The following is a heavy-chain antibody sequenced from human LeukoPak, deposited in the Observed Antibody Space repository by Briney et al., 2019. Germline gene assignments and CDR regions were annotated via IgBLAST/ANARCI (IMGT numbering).Heavy chain of an antibody. J-gene: IGHJ4*02. D-gene: IGHD3-10*01. V-gene: IGHV3-30*03. CDR2: ISYDGSNK. CDR3: TRDSQGSGMYSVVY. Sequence: GGSLRLFCAASGFTFSSYGMHWVRQAPGKGLEWVAVISYDGSNKYYADSVKGRFTISRDNSKNTLYLQMNSLRAEDTAVYYCTRDSQGSGMYSVVYWGQGTLVTVSS. CDR1: GFTFSSYG.